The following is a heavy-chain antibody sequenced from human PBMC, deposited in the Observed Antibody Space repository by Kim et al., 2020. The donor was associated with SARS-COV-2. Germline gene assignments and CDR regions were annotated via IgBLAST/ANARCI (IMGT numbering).Heavy chain of an antibody. Sequence: SETLSLTCTVSGYSISSGYYWGWIRQPPGKGLEWIGSIYHSGSTYYKPSLKSRVTISVDTSKNQFSLKLSSVTAADTAVYYCARVVRGVRYFDYWGQGTLVTVSS. J-gene: IGHJ4*02. D-gene: IGHD3-10*01. CDR3: ARVVRGVRYFDY. CDR2: IYHSGST. V-gene: IGHV4-38-2*02. CDR1: GYSISSGYY.